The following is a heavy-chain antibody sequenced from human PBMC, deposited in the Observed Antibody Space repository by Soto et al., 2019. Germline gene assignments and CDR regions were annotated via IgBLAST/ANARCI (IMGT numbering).Heavy chain of an antibody. V-gene: IGHV3-23*01. D-gene: IGHD2-2*01. CDR3: AKASCSSTSCYVDY. CDR1: GFTFSRCA. J-gene: IGHJ4*02. Sequence: PGGSLRLSCAASGFTFSRCAMSWVRQAPGKGLEWVSGLNGGGDSTYYADSVKGRFTISRDNSKNTLYLQMSSLRAEDTAIYYCAKASCSSTSCYVDYWGQGTLVTVSS. CDR2: LNGGGDST.